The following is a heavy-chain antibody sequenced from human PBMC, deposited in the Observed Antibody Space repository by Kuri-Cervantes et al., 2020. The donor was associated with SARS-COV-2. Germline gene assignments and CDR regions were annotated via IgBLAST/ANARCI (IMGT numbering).Heavy chain of an antibody. CDR3: AKRYSDILTEDV. CDR2: INWNGGST. J-gene: IGHJ6*02. D-gene: IGHD3-9*01. Sequence: GESLKISCAASGFTFDDYGMSWVRQAPGKGMEWVSGINWNGGSTGYADSVKGRFTISRDNAKNSLYLQMNSLRAEVTASYHCAKRYSDILTEDVWGQGTTVTVSS. CDR1: GFTFDDYG. V-gene: IGHV3-20*01.